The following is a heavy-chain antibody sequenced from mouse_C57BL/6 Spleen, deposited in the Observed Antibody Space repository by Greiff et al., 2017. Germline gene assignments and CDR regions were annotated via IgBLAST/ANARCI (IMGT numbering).Heavy chain of an antibody. CDR2: ISNGGGST. J-gene: IGHJ4*01. D-gene: IGHD2-9*01. V-gene: IGHV5-12*01. CDR1: GFTFSDYY. Sequence: EVMLVESGGGLVQPGGSLKLSCAASGFTFSDYYMYWVRQTPEKRLEWVAYISNGGGSTYYPDTVKGRFTISRDNAKNTLYLQMSRLKSEDTAMYYCASSLLRLYYYAMDYWGQGTSVTVSS. CDR3: ASSLLRLYYYAMDY.